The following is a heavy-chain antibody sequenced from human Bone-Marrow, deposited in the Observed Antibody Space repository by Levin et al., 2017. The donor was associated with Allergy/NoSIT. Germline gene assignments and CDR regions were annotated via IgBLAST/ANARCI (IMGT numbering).Heavy chain of an antibody. J-gene: IGHJ4*02. V-gene: IGHV3-30-3*01. Sequence: HGESLKISCAASGFTFSNYAMHWVRQAPGKGLEWVAAISYDGSNEYYADSVKGRLTISRDNSKKILYLQMNSLRAEDTAVYYCARLAGGTVAVTYWGQGTLVTVSS. D-gene: IGHD6-19*01. CDR3: ARLAGGTVAVTY. CDR2: ISYDGSNE. CDR1: GFTFSNYA.